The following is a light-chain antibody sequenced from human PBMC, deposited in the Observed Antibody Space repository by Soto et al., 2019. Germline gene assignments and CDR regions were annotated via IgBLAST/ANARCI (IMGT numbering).Light chain of an antibody. Sequence: EVVMTQSPATLSVSPGERATLSCRASQSVSSNLAWYQQKPGQAPRLLIYGASTRATGIPARFSGSGSGTEFTLTISSLQSEDFAVYYCQQYNNWLPRTFGQGTKVDIK. V-gene: IGKV3-15*01. CDR2: GAS. J-gene: IGKJ1*01. CDR1: QSVSSN. CDR3: QQYNNWLPRT.